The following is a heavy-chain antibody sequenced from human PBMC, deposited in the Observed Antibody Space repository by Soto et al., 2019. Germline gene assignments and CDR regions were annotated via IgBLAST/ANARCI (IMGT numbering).Heavy chain of an antibody. V-gene: IGHV3-23*01. J-gene: IGHJ4*02. CDR2: ISGRGDTT. CDR1: GFTISSNA. Sequence: GGSLRLSCAASGFTISSNAMYWVRQAPGKGLEWVSAISGRGDTTHYADSVKGRFTISRDTSKKTLYLQMNALRADDTAVYYCAKDKPGTTSFDYWGQGTPVPVYS. D-gene: IGHD1-1*01. CDR3: AKDKPGTTSFDY.